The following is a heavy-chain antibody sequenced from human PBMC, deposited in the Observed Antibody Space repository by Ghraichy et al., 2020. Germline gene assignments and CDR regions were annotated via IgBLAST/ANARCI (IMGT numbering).Heavy chain of an antibody. CDR1: GFTFRW. J-gene: IGHJ4*02. Sequence: GGSLRLSCVGSGFTFRWVNWVRQAPGKGLEWVAQIKEDGSDESYVDSVRGRFTISRDNAKNSLYLQMNSVRVEDAAIYYCVFGTGWLFDSWGQGTLVTVSS. CDR3: VFGTGWLFDS. V-gene: IGHV3-7*01. D-gene: IGHD6-19*01. CDR2: IKEDGSDE.